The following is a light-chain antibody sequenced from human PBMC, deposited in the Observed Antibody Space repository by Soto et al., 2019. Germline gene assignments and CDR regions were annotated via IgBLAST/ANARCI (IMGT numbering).Light chain of an antibody. CDR1: QSVSGN. Sequence: EIVLTQSPATLSVSPGERATLSCRASQSVSGNLAWYQQKPGQAPRLLIYGASTRATGIPARFSGSGSGTEFTLTISSLQPEDFAVYYCQQYNNWPPWTFGQGTKVDIK. CDR2: GAS. CDR3: QQYNNWPPWT. J-gene: IGKJ1*01. V-gene: IGKV3-15*01.